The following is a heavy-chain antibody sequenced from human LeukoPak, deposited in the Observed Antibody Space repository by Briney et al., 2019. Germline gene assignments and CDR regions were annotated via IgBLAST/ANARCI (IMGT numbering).Heavy chain of an antibody. CDR3: ARGRIAARPRFDY. D-gene: IGHD6-6*01. V-gene: IGHV4-34*01. J-gene: IGHJ4*02. CDR1: GRSFSGYY. Sequence: SETLSLTCAVYGRSFSGYYWSWIRQPPGKGLEWIGEINHSGSTNYNPSLKSRVTISVDTSKNQFSLKLSSVTAADTAVYYCARGRIAARPRFDYWGQGTLVTVSS. CDR2: INHSGST.